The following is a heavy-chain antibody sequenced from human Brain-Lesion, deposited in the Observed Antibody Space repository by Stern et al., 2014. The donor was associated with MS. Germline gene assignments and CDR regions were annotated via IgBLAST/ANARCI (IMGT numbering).Heavy chain of an antibody. J-gene: IGHJ5*02. CDR1: GGSVSSTSYA. V-gene: IGHV4-39*01. Sequence: MQLVESGPGLVKPSETLSLTCTVAGGSVSSTSYAWAWIRQPPGKGLEWIGTIYYSGNTYYSPSLKSRLTLSLATSTNQFSPQRRSVTAADTAVYYCAGEEDIRYCSGGSCTGNWFDPWGQGTLVTVSS. CDR2: IYYSGNT. CDR3: AGEEDIRYCSGGSCTGNWFDP. D-gene: IGHD2-15*01.